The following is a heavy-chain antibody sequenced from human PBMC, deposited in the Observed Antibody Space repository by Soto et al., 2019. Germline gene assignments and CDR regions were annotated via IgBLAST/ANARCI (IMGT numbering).Heavy chain of an antibody. V-gene: IGHV1-2*02. J-gene: IGHJ4*02. CDR1: GYTFTGYY. Sequence: QVQLVQSGAEVKKPGASVKVSCKASGYTFTGYYMHWVRQAPGQGLELMEWINPNSGGTNYAQNFQGRVTMPRDTSISTAYMELSRLRSDDTVVYYCARQSNFDYWGQGTLVTVSS. CDR2: INPNSGGT. CDR3: ARQSNFDY.